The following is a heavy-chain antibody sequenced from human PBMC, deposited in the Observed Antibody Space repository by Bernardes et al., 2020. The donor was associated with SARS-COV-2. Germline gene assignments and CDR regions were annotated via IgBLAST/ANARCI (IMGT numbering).Heavy chain of an antibody. CDR3: ARDLSHLVRRGFDL. CDR2: IYYSGTT. D-gene: IGHD3-10*01. CDR1: GGSIGSYY. V-gene: IGHV4-59*01. Sequence: SETLSLTCTVSGGSIGSYYWAWIRQPPGKGLAWIGYIYYSGTTNYNPPLKSRVTISVDRSQNQFSLNLSSVTPADTAVYYCARDLSHLVRRGFDLWGRGTLVTVSS. J-gene: IGHJ2*01.